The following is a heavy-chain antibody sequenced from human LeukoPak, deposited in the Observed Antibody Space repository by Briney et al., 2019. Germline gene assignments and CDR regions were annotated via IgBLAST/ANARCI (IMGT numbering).Heavy chain of an antibody. J-gene: IGHJ3*02. CDR1: GFTFSTAW. D-gene: IGHD6-19*01. V-gene: IGHV3-15*01. CDR3: TTDLTPRSYSSGGYGAFDI. Sequence: PGGSLRLSCAASGFTFSTAWLSWVRQAPGKGLELVGHIKSKTDGGTTEYAAPVKGRVVISRDDSKNTLYLQMNSLETDDTALYYCTTDLTPRSYSSGGYGAFDIWGQGTMVTVSS. CDR2: IKSKTDGGTT.